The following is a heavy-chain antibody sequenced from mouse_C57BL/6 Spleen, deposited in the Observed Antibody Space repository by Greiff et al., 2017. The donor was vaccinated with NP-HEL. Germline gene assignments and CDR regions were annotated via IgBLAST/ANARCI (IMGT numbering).Heavy chain of an antibody. D-gene: IGHD2-4*01. CDR1: GFSLTSYG. CDR2: IWSGGST. J-gene: IGHJ2*01. Sequence: QVQLQQSGPGLVQPSQSLSITCTVSGFSLTSYGVHWVRQSPGKGLEWLGVIWSGGSTDYNAAFISRLSISKDNFKSQVFFKMNSLQADDTAIYYCARGGDDYDGYYFDYWGQGTTLTVSS. V-gene: IGHV2-2*01. CDR3: ARGGDDYDGYYFDY.